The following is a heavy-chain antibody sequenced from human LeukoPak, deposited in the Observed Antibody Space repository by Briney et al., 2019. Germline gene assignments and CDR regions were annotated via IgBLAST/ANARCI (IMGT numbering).Heavy chain of an antibody. J-gene: IGHJ3*02. CDR3: ATASWREGHGGAFDI. CDR1: GYTFTSYY. D-gene: IGHD6-13*01. V-gene: IGHV1-46*01. CDR2: INPSGGTT. Sequence: ASVKVSCKASGYTFTSYYMHWVRQAPGQGLEWMGIINPSGGTTNYAQKFQGRVTMTEDTSTDKAYMELSSLRSEDTAVYYCATASWREGHGGAFDIWGQGTMVTVSS.